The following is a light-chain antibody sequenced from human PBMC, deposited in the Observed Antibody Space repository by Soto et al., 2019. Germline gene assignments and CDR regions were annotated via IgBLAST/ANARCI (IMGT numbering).Light chain of an antibody. Sequence: DIQMTQSPSSLSASVGDRVSITCQASQDIDKYLNWYQQKPGKAPKLLIYDASNLETGVPSRFSGRGSGTEYTFTISSLQPEDIAVYYCLQYKSVPLTFGGGTTVEIK. CDR3: LQYKSVPLT. CDR1: QDIDKY. J-gene: IGKJ4*01. CDR2: DAS. V-gene: IGKV1-33*01.